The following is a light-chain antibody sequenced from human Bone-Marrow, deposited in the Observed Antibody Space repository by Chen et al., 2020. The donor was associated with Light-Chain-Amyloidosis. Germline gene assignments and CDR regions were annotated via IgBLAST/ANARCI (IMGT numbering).Light chain of an antibody. CDR3: SSITDTTTWV. Sequence: QSALTQPASVSGSPGQSITISCTGTSSDVGGYNYVSWYQQHPGKAPKLMIYDVSNRPSGVSNRFSGSKSGSTAALTISGLLAEDEAIYYCSSITDTTTWVFGGGTKVTVL. CDR2: DVS. V-gene: IGLV2-14*01. CDR1: SSDVGGYNY. J-gene: IGLJ3*02.